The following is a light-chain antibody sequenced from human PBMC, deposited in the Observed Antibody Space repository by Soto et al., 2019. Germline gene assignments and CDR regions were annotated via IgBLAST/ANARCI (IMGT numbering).Light chain of an antibody. CDR2: EAT. V-gene: IGKV1-12*01. CDR3: QQANSFPIT. J-gene: IGKJ5*01. Sequence: DIEVTQYKSSVSASVGDTVTITCRASQGLKFLAWYQQKPGKAPRLLIYEATNLQSGVPPRFSGSGSGTDFTLTISSLQPEDFATYFCQQANSFPITFGQGTRLEIK. CDR1: QGLKF.